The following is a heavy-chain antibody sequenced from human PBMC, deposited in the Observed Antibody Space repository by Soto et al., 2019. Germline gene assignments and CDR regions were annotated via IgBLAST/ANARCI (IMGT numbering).Heavy chain of an antibody. J-gene: IGHJ4*02. CDR2: IYTSGST. CDR3: ARYSSSWYPLHRTELKVLDY. CDR1: GGSISSYY. V-gene: IGHV4-4*07. Sequence: PSETVSLTXTVSGGSISSYYWSWIRQPAGKGLEWIGRIYTSGSTNYNPSLKSRVTMSVDTSKNQFSLKLSSVTAADTAVYYCARYSSSWYPLHRTELKVLDYWGQGTLVTVSS. D-gene: IGHD6-13*01.